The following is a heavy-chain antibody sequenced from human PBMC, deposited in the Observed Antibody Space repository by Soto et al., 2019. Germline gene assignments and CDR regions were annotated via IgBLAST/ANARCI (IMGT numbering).Heavy chain of an antibody. Sequence: GASVKVSCKASGYPFTTYDISWVRQAAGQGLEWMGWINLNSGHTDYAQRFQGRVTMTRNTSISTAYMELTSLSSDDTAIYYCAKDIPLSPGYCSNGNCYGFDYWGQGTLVTVSS. CDR3: AKDIPLSPGYCSNGNCYGFDY. CDR2: INLNSGHT. V-gene: IGHV1-8*01. J-gene: IGHJ4*02. D-gene: IGHD2-15*01. CDR1: GYPFTTYD.